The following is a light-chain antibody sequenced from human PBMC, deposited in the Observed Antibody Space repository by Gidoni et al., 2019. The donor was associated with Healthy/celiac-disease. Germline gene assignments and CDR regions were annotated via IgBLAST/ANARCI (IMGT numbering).Light chain of an antibody. J-gene: IGKJ4*01. V-gene: IGKV3D-15*01. CDR1: QSVSSN. CDR3: QQYNNPRRLT. CDR2: GAS. Sequence: EIVMTQSPATLSVSPGERATLSCRASQSVSSNLAWYQQKPGQAPRLLIYGASTRATGIPARFSGSGSGTEFTLTISSLQSEDFAVYYCQQYNNPRRLTFGGGTKVEIK.